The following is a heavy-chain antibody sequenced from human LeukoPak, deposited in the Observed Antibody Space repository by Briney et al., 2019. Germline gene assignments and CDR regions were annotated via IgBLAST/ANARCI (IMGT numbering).Heavy chain of an antibody. Sequence: GGSLRLSCAASGFPLSSYSINWVRQAPGKGLEWVSYISSSGSAIYYVDSVKGRFTVSRDNSKNSLFLQMNSPRAEDTAVYYCVRVKGSYFDYWGQGALVTVSS. D-gene: IGHD2-15*01. CDR2: ISSSGSAI. V-gene: IGHV3-48*01. J-gene: IGHJ4*02. CDR3: VRVKGSYFDY. CDR1: GFPLSSYS.